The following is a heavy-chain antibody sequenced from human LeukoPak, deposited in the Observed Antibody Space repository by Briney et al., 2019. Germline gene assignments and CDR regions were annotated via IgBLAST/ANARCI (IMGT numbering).Heavy chain of an antibody. CDR2: IIPMFGTA. CDR3: ARASDYVWGSYPTDY. Sequence: GASVKVSCKASGGTFRDYPLSWVRQAPGQGLEWMGGIIPMFGTAKYAQNFEGRVKITADESTSTAYMELGSLRSEDTAVYYCARASDYVWGSYPTDYWGQGTLVTVSS. D-gene: IGHD3-16*02. J-gene: IGHJ4*02. CDR1: GGTFRDYP. V-gene: IGHV1-69*13.